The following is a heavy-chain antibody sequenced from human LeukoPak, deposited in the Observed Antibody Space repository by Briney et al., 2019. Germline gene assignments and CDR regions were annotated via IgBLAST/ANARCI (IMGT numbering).Heavy chain of an antibody. CDR3: ARLSYQLASGFDP. D-gene: IGHD2-2*01. CDR1: GGSISSYY. J-gene: IGHJ5*02. V-gene: IGHV4-59*08. CDR2: IYYSGST. Sequence: PSETLSLTCTVSGGSISSYYWSWIRQSPGKGLEWIGYIYYSGSTNYNPSLKSRVTISVDTSKNQFSLKLSSVTAADTAVYYCARLSYQLASGFDPWGQGTLVTVSS.